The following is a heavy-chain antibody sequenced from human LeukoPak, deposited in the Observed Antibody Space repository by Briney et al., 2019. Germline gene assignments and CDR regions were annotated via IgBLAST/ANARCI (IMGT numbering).Heavy chain of an antibody. J-gene: IGHJ5*02. CDR2: INHSGST. CDR1: GGSFSGYY. CDR3: ARSHWSSTSCYLVWFDP. Sequence: SETLSLTCAVYGGSFSGYYWSWIRQPPGKGLEWIGEINHSGSTNYNPSLKSRVTISVDTSKDQFSLKLSSVTAADTAVYYCARSHWSSTSCYLVWFDPWGQGTLVIVSS. D-gene: IGHD2-2*01. V-gene: IGHV4-34*01.